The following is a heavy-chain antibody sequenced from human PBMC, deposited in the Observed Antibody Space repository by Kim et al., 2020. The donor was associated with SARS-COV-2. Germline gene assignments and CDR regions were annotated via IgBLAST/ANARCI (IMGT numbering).Heavy chain of an antibody. D-gene: IGHD3-16*01. Sequence: YNPSLGSRVSISVDTSQNQMSLNLMSVTAADTAVYYCARGTGGSPYDTWGQGTLVTVSS. J-gene: IGHJ5*02. CDR3: ARGTGGSPYDT. V-gene: IGHV4-39*07.